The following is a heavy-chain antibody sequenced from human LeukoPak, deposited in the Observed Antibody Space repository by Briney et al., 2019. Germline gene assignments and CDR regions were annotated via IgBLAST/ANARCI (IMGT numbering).Heavy chain of an antibody. CDR3: ARGISLAAAHKAGFDY. CDR1: GGSFSGYY. D-gene: IGHD6-13*01. V-gene: IGHV4-34*01. Sequence: SETLSLTCAVYGGSFSGYYWSWIRQPPGKGLEWIGEINHSGSTNYNPSLKSRVTISVDTSKNQFSLKLSSVTAADTAVYYCARGISLAAAHKAGFDYWGQGTLVTVSS. CDR2: INHSGST. J-gene: IGHJ4*02.